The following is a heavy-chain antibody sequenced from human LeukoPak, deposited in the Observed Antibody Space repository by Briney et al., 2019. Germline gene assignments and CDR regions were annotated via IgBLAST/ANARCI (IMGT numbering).Heavy chain of an antibody. V-gene: IGHV3-30*04. D-gene: IGHD3-22*01. CDR3: ARGAYYYDSSPLDY. Sequence: GGSLRLSCAASGFTFSSYAMHWVRQAPGKGLEWVAVISYDGSNKYYADSVKGRFTISRDNSKNTLYLQMNSLRAEDTAVYYCARGAYYYDSSPLDYWGQGTLVTVSS. J-gene: IGHJ4*02. CDR2: ISYDGSNK. CDR1: GFTFSSYA.